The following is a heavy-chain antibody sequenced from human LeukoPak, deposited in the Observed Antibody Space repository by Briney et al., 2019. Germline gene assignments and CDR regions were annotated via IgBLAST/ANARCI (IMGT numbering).Heavy chain of an antibody. CDR1: GFTFSSYS. CDR2: ITASGTAM. CDR3: ATYYGYDYFDY. J-gene: IGHJ4*02. V-gene: IGHV3-23*01. D-gene: IGHD3-10*01. Sequence: GGSLRLSCAASGFTFSSYSMNWVRQAPGKGLEWVSHITASGTAMFYADSVKGRFTISRDNSKNTLYLQMNSLRAEDTAVYYCATYYGYDYFDYWGQGTLVTVSS.